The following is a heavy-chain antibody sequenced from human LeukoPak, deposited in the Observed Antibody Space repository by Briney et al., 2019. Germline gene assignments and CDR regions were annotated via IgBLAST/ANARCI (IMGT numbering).Heavy chain of an antibody. CDR2: IIPILGIA. D-gene: IGHD4-11*01. J-gene: IGHJ6*02. CDR1: GGTFSSYT. CDR3: ARDGITVTTPYYYGMDV. V-gene: IGHV1-69*04. Sequence: SVKVSCKASGGTFSSYTISWVRQAPGQGLEWMGRIIPILGIANHAQKFQGRVTITADKSTSTAYMELSSLRSEDTAVYYCARDGITVTTPYYYGMDVWGQGTTVTVSS.